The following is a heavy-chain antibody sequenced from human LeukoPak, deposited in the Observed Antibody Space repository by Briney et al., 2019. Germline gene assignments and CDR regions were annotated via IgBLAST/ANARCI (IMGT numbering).Heavy chain of an antibody. CDR3: ARAPSITMIVVVITTLFDY. V-gene: IGHV3-48*03. Sequence: PGGSLRLSCAASGFTFSSYEMNWVRQAPGKGLEWVSYISSSGSTIYYADSVKGRFTISRDNAKNSLYLQMNSLRAEDTAVYYCARAPSITMIVVVITTLFDYWGQGTLVTVSS. D-gene: IGHD3-22*01. J-gene: IGHJ4*02. CDR1: GFTFSSYE. CDR2: ISSSGSTI.